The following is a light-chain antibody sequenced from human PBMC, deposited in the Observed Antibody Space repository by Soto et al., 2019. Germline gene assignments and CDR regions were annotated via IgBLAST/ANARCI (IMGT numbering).Light chain of an antibody. CDR1: QSVSSY. CDR3: QQYNSPPRT. Sequence: EIVLTQSPRSLSLSPGERATLSCRASQSVSSYLAWYQQKPGQAPRLLIYGASSRASGIPDRFSGSGSGTDFTLTICRLEPEDFAVYYCQQYNSPPRTFGHGTKVDIK. J-gene: IGKJ1*01. CDR2: GAS. V-gene: IGKV3-20*01.